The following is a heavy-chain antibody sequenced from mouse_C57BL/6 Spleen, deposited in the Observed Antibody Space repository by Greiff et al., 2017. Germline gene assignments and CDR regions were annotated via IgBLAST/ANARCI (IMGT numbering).Heavy chain of an antibody. CDR3: ARGNYDYDERLFAY. V-gene: IGHV1-59*01. CDR2: IDPADSYT. J-gene: IGHJ3*01. Sequence: VQLQQSGAELVRPGTSVKLSCKASGYTFTSYWMHWVKQRPGQGLEWIGVIDPADSYTNYNQKFKGKATLTVDTSSSTAYMQLSSLTSEDSAVYYCARGNYDYDERLFAYWGQGTLVTVSA. D-gene: IGHD2-4*01. CDR1: GYTFTSYW.